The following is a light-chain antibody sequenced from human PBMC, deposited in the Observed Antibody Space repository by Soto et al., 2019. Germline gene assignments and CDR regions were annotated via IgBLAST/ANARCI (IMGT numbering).Light chain of an antibody. J-gene: IGKJ1*01. CDR2: GAS. CDR1: QSVSSN. V-gene: IGKV3-15*01. Sequence: ETVMTQSPATLSVSPGERATLSCRSSQSVSSNLAWYQQKPGQAPRLLIDGASTRATGIPARFSGSGSGTEFTLTISSLQSEDFAVYYCQQYNNWPLWTFGQGTKVEIK. CDR3: QQYNNWPLWT.